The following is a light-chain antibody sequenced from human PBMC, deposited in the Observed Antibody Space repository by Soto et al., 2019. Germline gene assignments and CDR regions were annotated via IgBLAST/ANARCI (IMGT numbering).Light chain of an antibody. J-gene: IGLJ3*02. V-gene: IGLV2-8*01. CDR2: EVS. CDR1: NSDVGGYNY. Sequence: QSVLTQPPSASGSPGQSVTISCTGTNSDVGGYNYVSWYQQHPGKAPKLMIYEVSKRPSGVPDRFSGSKSGNTASLTVSGLQAEDEADYYCNSYAGSNNWVFGGGTKLTVL. CDR3: NSYAGSNNWV.